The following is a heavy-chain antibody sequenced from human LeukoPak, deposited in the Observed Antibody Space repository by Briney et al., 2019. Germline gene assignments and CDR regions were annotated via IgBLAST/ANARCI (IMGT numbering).Heavy chain of an antibody. J-gene: IGHJ4*02. CDR3: ARLTMIVV. Sequence: GGSLRLSCAASGFTVSSNYMSWARQAPGKGLEWVSGISGGGVTTYYADSVKGRFTISRDNSKNTLYLQMNSLRAEDTAVYYCARLTMIVVWGQGTLVTVSS. V-gene: IGHV3-53*01. D-gene: IGHD3-22*01. CDR2: ISGGGVTT. CDR1: GFTVSSNY.